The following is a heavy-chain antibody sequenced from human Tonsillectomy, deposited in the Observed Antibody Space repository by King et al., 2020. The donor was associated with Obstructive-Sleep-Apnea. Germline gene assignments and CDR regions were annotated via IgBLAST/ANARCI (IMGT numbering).Heavy chain of an antibody. CDR2: VFFNGDT. D-gene: IGHD6-19*01. V-gene: IGHV4-39*07. Sequence: VPLQESGPGLVKPSETLSLTCTVSGGSIDTTSYWGWIRQPPGEGLEWIGSVFFNGDTHLNPSLKSRISISVDTSKNQFSLKMHSQTAADTAVYFCVRDSGIAVASSFDFWGQGTLVAVSS. CDR3: VRDSGIAVASSFDF. CDR1: GGSIDTTSY. J-gene: IGHJ4*02.